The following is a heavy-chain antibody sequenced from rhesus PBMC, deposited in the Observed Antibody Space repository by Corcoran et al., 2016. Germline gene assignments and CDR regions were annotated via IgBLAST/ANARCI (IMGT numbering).Heavy chain of an antibody. J-gene: IGHJ4*01. Sequence: EVQLVETGGGLVQPGGSLKLSCAASGFTFSSYGMSWVRQAPGKGLEWVSAINSGGGSTDYANSVKGRFTISRDNSKTTLSLQMNSLRAEDTAVYYCAKDPVNTVAPLDYWGQGVLVTVSS. CDR3: AKDPVNTVAPLDY. CDR2: INSGGGST. CDR1: GFTFSSYG. D-gene: IGHD4-23*01. V-gene: IGHV3S5*01.